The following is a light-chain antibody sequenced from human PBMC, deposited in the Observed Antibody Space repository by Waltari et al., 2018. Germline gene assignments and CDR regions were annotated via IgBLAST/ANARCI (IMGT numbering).Light chain of an antibody. J-gene: IGLJ1*01. CDR2: QDT. V-gene: IGLV3-1*01. CDR3: QTWDSNTAV. CDR1: TLGPKS. Sequence: SYELTQPPSVSESPGQTARIPCSGDTLGPKSTSWYQQKPGQSPVLIVYQDTTRPAGIPGRFSGSTSGNTGNTSTLTISGTQAMDEADYYCQTWDSNTAVFGSGTKLTVL.